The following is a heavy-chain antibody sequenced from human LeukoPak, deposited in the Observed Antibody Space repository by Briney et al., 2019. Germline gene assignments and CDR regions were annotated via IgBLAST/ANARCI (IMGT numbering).Heavy chain of an antibody. Sequence: QPGGSLRLSCEAAGFTFSSYGMHWVRQAPGKGLEWVAGISYDGSNKYYADSVKGRFTISRDNSKNTLYLQMNSLRAEDTAVYYCAKDLRISLGTYGSHYYYGMDVWGQGTTVIVSS. CDR3: AKDLRISLGTYGSHYYYGMDV. CDR1: GFTFSSYG. V-gene: IGHV3-30*18. J-gene: IGHJ6*02. D-gene: IGHD3-10*01. CDR2: ISYDGSNK.